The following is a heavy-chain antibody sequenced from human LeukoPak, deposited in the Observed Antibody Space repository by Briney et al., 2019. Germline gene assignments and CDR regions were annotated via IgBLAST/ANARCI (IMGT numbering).Heavy chain of an antibody. CDR2: ISWNSDSM. J-gene: IGHJ4*02. CDR3: ARWSIAVAGTFDY. V-gene: IGHV3-9*01. Sequence: GGSLRLSCAASGFSFDDYAMHWVRQVPGKGLEWVSGISWNSDSMRYADSVKGRFTVSRDNAKNSLYLQMNSLRTEDTAVYYCARWSIAVAGTFDYWGQGTLVTVSS. D-gene: IGHD6-19*01. CDR1: GFSFDDYA.